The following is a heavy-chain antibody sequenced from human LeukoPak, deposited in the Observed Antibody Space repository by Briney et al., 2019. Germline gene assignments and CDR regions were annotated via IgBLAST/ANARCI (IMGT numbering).Heavy chain of an antibody. J-gene: IGHJ4*02. CDR1: GYTFTGCY. CDR3: AREPHPEGFDY. Sequence: ASVKVSCKASGYTFTGCYMHWVRQAPGQGLEWIGRINPNSGGTNYAQKFQGRVTMTRDTSISTAYMELSRLRSDDTAVYYCAREPHPEGFDYWGQGTLVTVSS. V-gene: IGHV1-2*06. D-gene: IGHD1-14*01. CDR2: INPNSGGT.